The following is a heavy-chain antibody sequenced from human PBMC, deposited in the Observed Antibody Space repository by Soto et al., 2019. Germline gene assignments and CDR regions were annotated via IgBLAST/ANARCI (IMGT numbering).Heavy chain of an antibody. J-gene: IGHJ6*02. CDR1: GFSFSTHG. CDR2: ISYDGFIK. Sequence: QVQLVESGGGVVQPGRSLRLSCASSGFSFSTHGMQWVRQAPGKGLEWVAIISYDGFIKYSADDVKGRFTISRDNSKNTLFLQMDSLRAEDSAVYYCAKDLKASGGHSGTLNYYYGMDVWAQGTTVIVSS. D-gene: IGHD3-10*01. V-gene: IGHV3-30*18. CDR3: AKDLKASGGHSGTLNYYYGMDV.